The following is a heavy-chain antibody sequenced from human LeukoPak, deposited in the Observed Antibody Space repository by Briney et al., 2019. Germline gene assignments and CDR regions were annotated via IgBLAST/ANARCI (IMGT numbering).Heavy chain of an antibody. CDR2: ISWNSGSI. Sequence: GGSLRLSCAASGFTFDDYAMHWVRQAPGKGLEWVSGISWNSGSIGYADSVKGRFTISRDNAKNSLYLQMNSLRAEDTALYYCAKDDLWFGELLYADAFDIWGQGTMVTVSS. V-gene: IGHV3-9*01. D-gene: IGHD3-10*01. J-gene: IGHJ3*02. CDR3: AKDDLWFGELLYADAFDI. CDR1: GFTFDDYA.